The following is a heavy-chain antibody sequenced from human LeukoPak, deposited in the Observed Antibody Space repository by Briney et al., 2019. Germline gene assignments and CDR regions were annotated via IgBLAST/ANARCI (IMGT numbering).Heavy chain of an antibody. J-gene: IGHJ4*02. CDR3: ARKGGYSSGYYY. Sequence: GGSLRLSCAASGFTFSDYWMTWVRQAPGKGLEWVANIKQDGSEKDYVDSVKGRFTISRDNAKNSLYLQMDSLRVEDTAVYYCARKGGYSSGYYYWGQGTLVTFSS. V-gene: IGHV3-7*01. CDR1: GFTFSDYW. D-gene: IGHD3-22*01. CDR2: IKQDGSEK.